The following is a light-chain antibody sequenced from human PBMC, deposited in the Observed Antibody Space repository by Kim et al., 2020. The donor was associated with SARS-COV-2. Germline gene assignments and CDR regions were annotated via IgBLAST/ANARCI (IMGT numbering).Light chain of an antibody. CDR1: QSVSSNS. J-gene: IGKJ2*01. V-gene: IGKV3-20*01. CDR2: GAS. Sequence: EIVLTQSPGTLSLSPGERATLSCRASQSVSSNSLAWYQKKPGQAPRLLVYGASSRATGTPDRFSGSGSGTDFTLTISRLEPEDFAVYYCQQYGNSYTFGQGTKLEI. CDR3: QQYGNSYT.